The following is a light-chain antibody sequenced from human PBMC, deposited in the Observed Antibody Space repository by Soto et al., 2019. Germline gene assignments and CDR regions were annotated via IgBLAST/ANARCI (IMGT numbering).Light chain of an antibody. V-gene: IGKV3-15*01. CDR3: QQYSHWPLT. CDR1: QSVGNN. Sequence: EIVMTQSPGTLSVSPGGRATLSCRASQSVGNNLAWYQQKPGQAPRLLIYAASSRATGISARFTGSGSGTEFTLTVDSLQSEDFALYFCQQYSHWPLTFGGGTKVDIK. J-gene: IGKJ4*01. CDR2: AAS.